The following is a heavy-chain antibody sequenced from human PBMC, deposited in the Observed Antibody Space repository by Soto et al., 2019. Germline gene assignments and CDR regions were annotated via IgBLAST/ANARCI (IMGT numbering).Heavy chain of an antibody. CDR2: IGTAGDT. V-gene: IGHV3-13*01. D-gene: IGHD6-13*01. Sequence: GGSLRLSCAASGFTFSSYDMHWVRQATGKGLEWVSAIGTAGDTYYPGSVKGRFTISRENAKNSLYLQMNSLRAGDTAVYYCARGDSSSWEYYFDYWGQGTLVTVSS. J-gene: IGHJ4*02. CDR3: ARGDSSSWEYYFDY. CDR1: GFTFSSYD.